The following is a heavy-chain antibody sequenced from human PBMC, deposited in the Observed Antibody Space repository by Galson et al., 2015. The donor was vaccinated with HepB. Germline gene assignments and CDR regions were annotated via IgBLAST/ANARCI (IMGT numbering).Heavy chain of an antibody. V-gene: IGHV4-39*01. CDR3: ARHVGEAGSYGMDV. CDR1: GGSIRSSNYY. J-gene: IGHJ6*02. CDR2: IYYTQTT. D-gene: IGHD3-10*01. Sequence: SETLSLTCTVSGGSIRSSNYYWGWIRQPPGRGLDWIGSIYYTQTTYYDPSLKSRVTISLDGSKNQFSLRLNSLTAADTAVYYCARHVGEAGSYGMDVWGQGTTVTVSS.